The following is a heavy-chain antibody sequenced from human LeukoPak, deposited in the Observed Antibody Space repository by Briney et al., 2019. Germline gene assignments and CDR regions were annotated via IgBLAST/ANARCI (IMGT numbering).Heavy chain of an antibody. CDR2: ISGSGGST. V-gene: IGHV3-23*01. Sequence: GGSLRLSCAASGFTFSSYAMSWVRQAPGKGLEWVSAISGSGGSTYYADFVKGRFTISRDNSKNTLYLQMNSLRAEDTAVYYCAKVERYGLRNDAFDIWGQGTMVTVSS. J-gene: IGHJ3*02. CDR3: AKVERYGLRNDAFDI. D-gene: IGHD1-1*01. CDR1: GFTFSSYA.